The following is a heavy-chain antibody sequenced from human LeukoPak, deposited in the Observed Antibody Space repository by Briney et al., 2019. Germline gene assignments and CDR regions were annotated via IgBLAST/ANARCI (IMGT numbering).Heavy chain of an antibody. CDR2: INHSGST. J-gene: IGHJ4*02. CDR1: GGSFSGYY. D-gene: IGHD3-22*01. Sequence: SETLPLTCAVYGGSFSGYYWSWIRQPPGKGLEWIGEINHSGSTNYNPSLKSRVTISVDTSKNQFSLKLSSVTAADTAVYHCARRSYYYDSSGYADYWGQGTLVTVSS. V-gene: IGHV4-34*01. CDR3: ARRSYYYDSSGYADY.